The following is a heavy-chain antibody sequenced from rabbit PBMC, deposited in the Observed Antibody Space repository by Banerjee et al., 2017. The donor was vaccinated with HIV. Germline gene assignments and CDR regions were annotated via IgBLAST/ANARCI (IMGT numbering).Heavy chain of an antibody. CDR1: GFSFSNKYV. Sequence: QEQLEESGGGLVQPEGSLTLTCTASGFSFSNKYVMCWVRQAPGKGLEWIACINTNSGNAVYASWAKGRFTISRSTSLNTVTLQMTSLTAADTATYFCARDLAGVIGWNFNLWGQGTLVTVS. D-gene: IGHD4-1*01. CDR2: INTNSGNA. V-gene: IGHV1S47*01. J-gene: IGHJ4*01. CDR3: ARDLAGVIGWNFNL.